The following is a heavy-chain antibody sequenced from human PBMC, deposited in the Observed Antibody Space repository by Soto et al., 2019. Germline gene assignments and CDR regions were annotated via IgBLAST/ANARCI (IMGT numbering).Heavy chain of an antibody. CDR1: GFTFSSYS. V-gene: IGHV3-48*01. J-gene: IGHJ3*02. CDR3: ARDRPTNYDFWSGYFLDAFAI. CDR2: ISSSSSTI. Sequence: EVQLVESGGGLVQPGGSLRLSCAASGFTFSSYSMNWVRQAPGKGLEWVSYISSSSSTIYYADSVEGRFTISRDNAKNSLYLQMNSLRAEDTAVYYCARDRPTNYDFWSGYFLDAFAIWGQGTMVTVSS. D-gene: IGHD3-3*01.